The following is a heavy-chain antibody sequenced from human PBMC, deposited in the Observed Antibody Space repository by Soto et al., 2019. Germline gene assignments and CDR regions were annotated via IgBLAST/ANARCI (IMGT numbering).Heavy chain of an antibody. Sequence: PSQTLSLTCAISGDSVSSNSAAWNWIRQSPSRGLEWLGRTYYRSKWYNDYAVSVKSRITINPDTSKNQFSLQLNSVTPEDTAVYYCARCPSSSWPSYYYYGMDVWGQGTTLTVSS. V-gene: IGHV6-1*01. CDR2: TYYRSKWYN. CDR1: GDSVSSNSAA. J-gene: IGHJ6*02. D-gene: IGHD6-13*01. CDR3: ARCPSSSWPSYYYYGMDV.